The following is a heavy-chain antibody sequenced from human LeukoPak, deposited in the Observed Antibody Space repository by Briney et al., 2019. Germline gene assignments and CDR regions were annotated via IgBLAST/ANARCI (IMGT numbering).Heavy chain of an antibody. CDR2: IKQDGSVK. Sequence: TGGSLRLSCEASGFTFSNYWMTWVRQAPGKGLEWVANIKQDGSVKYYVDSVKGRFTISRDNAKSSLYLQMNSLRAEDTAVYYCAREIGGENSYWGQGTLVTVSS. CDR3: AREIGGENSY. CDR1: GFTFSNYW. D-gene: IGHD2-15*01. J-gene: IGHJ4*02. V-gene: IGHV3-7*03.